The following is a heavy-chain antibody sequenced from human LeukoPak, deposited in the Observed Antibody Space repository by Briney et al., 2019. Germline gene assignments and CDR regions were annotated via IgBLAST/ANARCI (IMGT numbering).Heavy chain of an antibody. J-gene: IGHJ5*02. D-gene: IGHD2-2*01. V-gene: IGHV4-38-2*02. CDR3: ARDAGCRSTSCYANWFDP. CDR1: GYSISSGYY. CDR2: IYHSGST. Sequence: SETLSLTCTVSGYSISSGYYWGWIRQPPGKGLEWIGSIYHSGSTYYNPSLKSRVTISVDTSKNQLSLKLSSVTAADTAVYYCARDAGCRSTSCYANWFDPWGQGTLVTVSS.